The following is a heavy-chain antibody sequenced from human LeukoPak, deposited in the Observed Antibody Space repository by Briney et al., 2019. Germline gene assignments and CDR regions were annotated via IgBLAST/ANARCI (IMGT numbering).Heavy chain of an antibody. Sequence: ASVKVSCKASGYTFTSYGISWVRQAPGQGLEWMGWISAYNGNTNYAQKLQGRVTMTTDTSTSTAYMELRSLRSDDTAVYYCARDRDYDMAHWYFDLWGRGTLVTVSS. CDR1: GYTFTSYG. CDR3: ARDRDYDMAHWYFDL. CDR2: ISAYNGNT. V-gene: IGHV1-18*01. D-gene: IGHD4-17*01. J-gene: IGHJ2*01.